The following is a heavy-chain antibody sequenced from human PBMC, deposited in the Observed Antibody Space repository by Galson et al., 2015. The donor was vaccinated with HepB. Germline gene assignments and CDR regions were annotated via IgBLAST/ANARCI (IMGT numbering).Heavy chain of an antibody. CDR2: TYYRFKWYN. Sequence: CAISGDSVSSNSAAWNWIRQSPSRGLEWLGRTYYRFKWYNDYAVSVKSRITINPDTSKNQFSLQLNSVTPEDTAVYYCARGEGDYGDYVFFDYWGQGTLVTVSS. D-gene: IGHD4-17*01. J-gene: IGHJ4*02. V-gene: IGHV6-1*01. CDR3: ARGEGDYGDYVFFDY. CDR1: GDSVSSNSAA.